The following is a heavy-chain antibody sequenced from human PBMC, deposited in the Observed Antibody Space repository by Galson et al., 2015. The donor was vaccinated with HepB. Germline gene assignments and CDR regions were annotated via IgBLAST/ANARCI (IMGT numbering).Heavy chain of an antibody. Sequence: SLRLSCAASGFTFSSYAMHWVRQAPGKGLEYVSAISSNGGSTYYADSVKGRFTISRDNSKNTLYLQMSSLRAEDTAVYYCVKDVLGDDYYYDSSGKSYFDYWGQGTLVTVSS. CDR2: ISSNGGST. V-gene: IGHV3-64D*06. J-gene: IGHJ4*02. D-gene: IGHD3-22*01. CDR1: GFTFSSYA. CDR3: VKDVLGDDYYYDSSGKSYFDY.